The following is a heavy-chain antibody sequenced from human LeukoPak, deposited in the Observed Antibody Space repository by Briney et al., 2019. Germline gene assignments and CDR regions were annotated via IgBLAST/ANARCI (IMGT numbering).Heavy chain of an antibody. Sequence: GGSLRLSCAASGFTFDDYAMHWVRQAPGKGLEWVSGISWNSGSIGYADSVKGRFTISRDNAKNSLYLQMNSLRAEDTAVYYCARIETYYDFWSGYYTGMGPVDAFDIWGQGTMVTVSS. CDR3: ARIETYYDFWSGYYTGMGPVDAFDI. CDR1: GFTFDDYA. D-gene: IGHD3-3*01. J-gene: IGHJ3*02. CDR2: ISWNSGSI. V-gene: IGHV3-9*01.